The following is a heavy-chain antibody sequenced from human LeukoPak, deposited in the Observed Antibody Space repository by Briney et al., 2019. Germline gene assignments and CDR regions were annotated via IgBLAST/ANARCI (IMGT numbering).Heavy chain of an antibody. CDR2: ISSSGSTI. V-gene: IGHV3-11*04. CDR3: ARERYYYYMDV. J-gene: IGHJ6*03. CDR1: GFTFSDYY. Sequence: GGSLRLSCAASGFTFSDYYMSWIRQAPGKGLGWVSYISSSGSTIYYADSVKGRFTISRDNAKNSLYLQMNSLRAEDTAVYYCARERYYYYMDVWGKGTTVTVSS.